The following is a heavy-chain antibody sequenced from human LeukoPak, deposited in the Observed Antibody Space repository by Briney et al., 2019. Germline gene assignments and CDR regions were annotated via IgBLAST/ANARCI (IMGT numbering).Heavy chain of an antibody. CDR2: TSSSSSYI. CDR1: GFTFSSYS. D-gene: IGHD1-26*01. CDR3: ARAYSGSYAEGFDY. Sequence: GGSLRLSCAASGFTFSSYSMTWVRQAPGKGLEWVSSTSSSSSYIYYADSVKGRFTISRDNAKNSLYLQMNSLRAEDTAVYYCARAYSGSYAEGFDYWGQGTLVTVSS. V-gene: IGHV3-21*01. J-gene: IGHJ4*02.